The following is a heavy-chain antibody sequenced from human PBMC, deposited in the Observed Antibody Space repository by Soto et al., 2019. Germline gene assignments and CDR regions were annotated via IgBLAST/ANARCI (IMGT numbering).Heavy chain of an antibody. CDR3: TLTRRSSLLEVAGPGLEY. CDR2: LSYEGSEE. V-gene: IGHV3-30*03. D-gene: IGHD6-19*01. J-gene: IGHJ4*02. CDR1: GFNFGVFG. Sequence: QVRLVESGGGVVQPGRSLRLSCAASGFNFGVFGMHWVRQAPGKGLEWLSVLSYEGSEEYYADSVRGRVTISRDNSKNTLFLQMDSLRVDDTGVYYCTLTRRSSLLEVAGPGLEYWGQGTLVTVS.